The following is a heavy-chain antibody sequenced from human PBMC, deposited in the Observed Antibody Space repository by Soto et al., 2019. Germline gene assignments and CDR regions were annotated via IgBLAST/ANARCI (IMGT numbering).Heavy chain of an antibody. CDR3: ARAHGDYVSDCSDP. CDR2: INHSGST. V-gene: IGHV4-34*01. D-gene: IGHD4-17*01. J-gene: IGHJ5*02. Sequence: SETLSLTCAVYGGSFSGYYWSWIRQPPGKGLEWIGEINHSGSTNYNPSLKSRVTISVDTSKNQFSLKLSSVTAADTAVYYCARAHGDYVSDCSDPRGQRTPVTVS. CDR1: GGSFSGYY.